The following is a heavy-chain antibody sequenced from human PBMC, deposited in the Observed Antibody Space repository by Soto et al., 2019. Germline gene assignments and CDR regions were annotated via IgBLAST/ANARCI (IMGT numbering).Heavy chain of an antibody. D-gene: IGHD1-1*01. V-gene: IGHV1-3*04. Sequence: GASVKVSCKASVYTFTNHAIHWVRQAPGQRLEWIGWNNIGNGNTKYSQTFQGRVTLTRDTSANTAYMDLGSLDSEDTAVYYCAKRTGRYFDRWGQGTLVTVSS. CDR3: AKRTGRYFDR. CDR1: VYTFTNHA. J-gene: IGHJ4*02. CDR2: NNIGNGNT.